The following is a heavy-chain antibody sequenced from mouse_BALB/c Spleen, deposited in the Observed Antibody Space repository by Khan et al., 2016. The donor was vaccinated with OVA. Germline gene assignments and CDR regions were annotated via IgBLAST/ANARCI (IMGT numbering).Heavy chain of an antibody. Sequence: QVQLQQSGAELVRPGSSVKISCKASGYAFSSYWMNWVKQRPGQGLEWIGQIYPGDGNTHYNGNFKGKATLTADKSSRTAYMQLSSLTSEDSAVXFCARLGYWLAYWGQGTLVTVSA. V-gene: IGHV1-80*01. CDR3: ARLGYWLAY. CDR1: GYAFSSYW. D-gene: IGHD2-14*01. CDR2: IYPGDGNT. J-gene: IGHJ3*01.